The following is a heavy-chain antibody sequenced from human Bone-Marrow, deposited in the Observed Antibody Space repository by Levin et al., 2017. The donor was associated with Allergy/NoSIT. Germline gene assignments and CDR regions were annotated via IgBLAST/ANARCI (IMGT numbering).Heavy chain of an antibody. CDR1: GFSLTTSGVG. D-gene: IGHD6-13*01. V-gene: IGHV2-5*02. J-gene: IGHJ5*02. CDR2: IYWDDDK. Sequence: SGPTLVKPTQTLTLTCTFSGFSLTTSGVGVGWIRQPPGKALEWLAIIYWDDDKRYSPSLKSRLTIAKDTSKNQVVLTMTNLDPVDTATYYGAHSSDEGGSSWYNNWFDPWGLGTLVTVSS. CDR3: AHSSDEGGSSWYNNWFDP.